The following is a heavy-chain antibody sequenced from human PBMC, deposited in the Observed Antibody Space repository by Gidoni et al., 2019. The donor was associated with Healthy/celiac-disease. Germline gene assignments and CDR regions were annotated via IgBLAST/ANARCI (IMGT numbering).Heavy chain of an antibody. CDR3: ARAYYYDSSGYYYFDY. CDR1: GSTFTSYG. V-gene: IGHV1-18*01. J-gene: IGHJ4*02. Sequence: QVQLVQSGAAVKKPGASVKVSCKASGSTFTSYGISWVRQAPGQGLEWMGWISAYNGNTNYAQKLQGRVTMTTDTSTSTAYMELRSLRSDDTAVYYCARAYYYDSSGYYYFDYWGQGTLVTVSS. CDR2: ISAYNGNT. D-gene: IGHD3-22*01.